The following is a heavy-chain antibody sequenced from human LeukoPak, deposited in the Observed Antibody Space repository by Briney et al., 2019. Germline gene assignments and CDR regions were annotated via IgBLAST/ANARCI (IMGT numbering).Heavy chain of an antibody. D-gene: IGHD3-10*01. CDR1: GYTFTSYY. CDR3: ARATMVRGVVDY. V-gene: IGHV1-46*01. Sequence: ASVKVSCKASGYTFTSYYMHWVRQAPGQGLEWMGIINPSGGSTGYAQKFQGRVTMTRDMSTSTVYMELSSLRSEDTAVYYCARATMVRGVVDYWGQGTLVAVSS. J-gene: IGHJ4*02. CDR2: INPSGGST.